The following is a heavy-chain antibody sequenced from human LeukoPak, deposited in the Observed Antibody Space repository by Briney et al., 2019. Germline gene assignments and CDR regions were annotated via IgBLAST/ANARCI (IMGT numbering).Heavy chain of an antibody. D-gene: IGHD6-6*01. CDR1: GFTFGSYS. Sequence: GGSLRLSCAASGFTFGSYSMNWVRQAPGKGLEWVSYISSSSSTIYYADSVKGRFTISRDNAKNSLYLQMNSLRAEDTAVYYCARVGVAARTYYFDYWGQGTLVTVSS. CDR3: ARVGVAARTYYFDY. J-gene: IGHJ4*02. CDR2: ISSSSSTI. V-gene: IGHV3-48*04.